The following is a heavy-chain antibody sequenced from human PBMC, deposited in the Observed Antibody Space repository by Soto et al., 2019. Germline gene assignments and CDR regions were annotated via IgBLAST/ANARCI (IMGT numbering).Heavy chain of an antibody. Sequence: SLRLSFAASGFTLSSYAMSVVRQAPGKGLEWVSAISGSGGSTYYADSVKGRFTISRDNSKNTLYLQMNSLRAEDTAVYYCAKEPVGGDPKAYYFDYWGQGTLVTVSS. D-gene: IGHD4-17*01. V-gene: IGHV3-23*01. CDR2: ISGSGGST. J-gene: IGHJ4*02. CDR3: AKEPVGGDPKAYYFDY. CDR1: GFTLSSYA.